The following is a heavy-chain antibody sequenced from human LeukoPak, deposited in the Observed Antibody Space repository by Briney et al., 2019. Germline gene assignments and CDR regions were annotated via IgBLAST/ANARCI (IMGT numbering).Heavy chain of an antibody. J-gene: IGHJ6*02. CDR1: GFTFSNYG. V-gene: IGHV3-7*01. D-gene: IGHD3-10*01. Sequence: GGSLRLSCAASGFTFSNYGMNWVRQAPGKGLEWVAKIKEDGSEKYYVVSVRGRFTISRDNAKNSLYLQMPSLRAEDTAVYYCARDLGPPYFGSGSYVWFGMDVWGQGTTVTASS. CDR2: IKEDGSEK. CDR3: ARDLGPPYFGSGSYVWFGMDV.